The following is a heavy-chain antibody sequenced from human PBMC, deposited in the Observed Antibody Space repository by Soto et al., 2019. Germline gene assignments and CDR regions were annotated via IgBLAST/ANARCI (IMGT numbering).Heavy chain of an antibody. CDR2: INYSGST. CDR3: SRRAPEGFDP. J-gene: IGHJ5*02. CDR1: GGSISSSPYY. V-gene: IGHV4-39*01. Sequence: QLQLQESGPGLVKTSETLSLTCTVSGGSISSSPYYWGWIRQPPGKGLEWIGSINYSGSTYYNPSLKRRLTLSVDTSKNQFSLRVTSVTDADTALYYCSRRAPEGFDPWGQGTLVTVSS.